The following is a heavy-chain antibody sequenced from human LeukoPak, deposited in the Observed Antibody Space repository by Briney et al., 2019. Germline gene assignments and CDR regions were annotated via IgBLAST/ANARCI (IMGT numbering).Heavy chain of an antibody. CDR1: GGSISSYY. CDR2: IHYSGST. CDR3: ARTPRGEFSDY. J-gene: IGHJ4*02. Sequence: TSETLSLTCSVSGGSISSYYWSWLRQPPGKGLEWIGYIHYSGSTNYNPSLKSRVTISADTSNNQFSLKLISVTAADTAVYYCARTPRGEFSDYWGQGTLVTVSS. D-gene: IGHD3-16*01. V-gene: IGHV4-59*01.